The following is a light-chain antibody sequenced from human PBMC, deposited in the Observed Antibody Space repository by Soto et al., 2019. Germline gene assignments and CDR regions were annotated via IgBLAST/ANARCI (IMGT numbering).Light chain of an antibody. J-gene: IGLJ1*01. Sequence: QSVLTQPPSASGSPGQSVAISCTGTSSDVGGYNYVSWYQQHPGKAPKLMIYEVSNRPSGVSNRFSGSKSDNTASLTISGLQAEDESDYYCASYTNNTTLVFGTGTKVTVL. V-gene: IGLV2-14*01. CDR2: EVS. CDR3: ASYTNNTTLV. CDR1: SSDVGGYNY.